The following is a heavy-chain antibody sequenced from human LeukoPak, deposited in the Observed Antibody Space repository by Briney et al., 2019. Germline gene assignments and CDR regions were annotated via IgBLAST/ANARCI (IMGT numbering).Heavy chain of an antibody. V-gene: IGHV3-21*01. J-gene: IGHJ4*02. D-gene: IGHD3-10*01. CDR1: GFTFSSYS. CDR3: ARDFPGSPRNPYFDD. CDR2: ISSSSSYI. Sequence: GGSLRLSCAASGFTFSSYSMNWVRQAPGKGLEWVSSISSSSSYIYYADSVKGRFTISRDNAKNSLYLQMNSLRAEDTAVYYCARDFPGSPRNPYFDDWGQGTLVTVSS.